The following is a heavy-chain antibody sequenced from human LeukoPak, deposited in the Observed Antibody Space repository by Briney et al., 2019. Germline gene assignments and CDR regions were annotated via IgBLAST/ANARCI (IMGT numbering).Heavy chain of an antibody. V-gene: IGHV1-18*04. D-gene: IGHD2-2*01. CDR1: GYTFTSYG. CDR2: ISAYNGNT. Sequence: ASVKVSCKASGYTFTSYGISWVRQARGQGLEWMGYISAYNGNTNYAQKLQGRVTMTTDTSTSTAYMELRSLRSDDTAVYYCARDLPLIVVVPAATKRNWFDRWGQGTLVSVCS. CDR3: ARDLPLIVVVPAATKRNWFDR. J-gene: IGHJ5*02.